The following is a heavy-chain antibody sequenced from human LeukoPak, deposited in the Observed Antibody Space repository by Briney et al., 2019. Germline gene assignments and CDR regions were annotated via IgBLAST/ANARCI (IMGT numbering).Heavy chain of an antibody. CDR2: INSDGSST. Sequence: GGSLRLSCAASGFTFSSYWMHWVRQAPGKGLVWVSRINSDGSSTTYADFVKGRFIISRDNAKNSLYLQMNSLRAEDTAVYYCARDGVQLSPYYYYGMDVWGQGTTVTVSS. CDR1: GFTFSSYW. V-gene: IGHV3-74*01. CDR3: ARDGVQLSPYYYYGMDV. D-gene: IGHD5-18*01. J-gene: IGHJ6*02.